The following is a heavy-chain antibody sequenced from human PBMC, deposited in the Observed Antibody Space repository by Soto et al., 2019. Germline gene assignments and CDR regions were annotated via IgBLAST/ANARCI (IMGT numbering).Heavy chain of an antibody. D-gene: IGHD6-13*01. CDR2: IYHSGST. J-gene: IGHJ5*02. CDR3: ARRPGVQKQLVNWFDP. CDR1: GGSISSSNW. V-gene: IGHV4-4*02. Sequence: SETLSLTCAVSGGSISSSNWWSWVRQPPGKGLEWIGEIYHSGSTNYNPSLKSRVTISVDKSKNQFSLKLSSVTAADTAVYYCARRPGVQKQLVNWFDPWGQGNLVTVSS.